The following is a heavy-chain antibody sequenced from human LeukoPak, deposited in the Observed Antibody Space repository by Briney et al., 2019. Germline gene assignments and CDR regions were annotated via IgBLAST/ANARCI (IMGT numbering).Heavy chain of an antibody. CDR3: ARVPFGVVSKDYYYYMVV. CDR1: GYTYTSYG. CDR2: ISAYNGNT. V-gene: IGHV1-18*01. Sequence: ASVKVSCKASGYTYTSYGISWVRQAPGQGLEWMGWISAYNGNTNYAQKLQGRVTMTTDTSTSTAYMELRSLRSDDTAVYYCARVPFGVVSKDYYYYMVVWGKGTTVTVSS. D-gene: IGHD3-3*01. J-gene: IGHJ6*03.